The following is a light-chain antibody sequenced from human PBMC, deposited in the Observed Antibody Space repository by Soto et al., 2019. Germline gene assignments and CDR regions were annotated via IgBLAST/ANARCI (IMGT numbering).Light chain of an antibody. CDR3: QQYNTWLWT. CDR2: GAS. J-gene: IGKJ1*01. Sequence: EVVMTQSPATLSVSPGERATLSCRASQNVNANLAWYQQKPGQAPRLLMQGASTRATGIPARFSGSGFGTEFILTISSLQSEDFAVYYCQQYNTWLWTFGQGTKVEGK. V-gene: IGKV3-15*01. CDR1: QNVNAN.